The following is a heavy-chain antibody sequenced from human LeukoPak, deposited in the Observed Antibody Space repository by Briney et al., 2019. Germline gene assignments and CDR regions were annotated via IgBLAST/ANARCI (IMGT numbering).Heavy chain of an antibody. D-gene: IGHD3-16*01. CDR3: ARDLPGGVVDY. CDR2: ISAYNGNT. CDR1: GYTFTSYG. J-gene: IGHJ4*02. Sequence: GASVKVSCKASGYTFTSYGISWVRQAPGQGLEWMGWISAYNGNTNYAQKLQGRVTMTTDTSTSTVYMELSSLRSEDTAAYYCARDLPGGVVDYWGQGTLVTVSS. V-gene: IGHV1-18*01.